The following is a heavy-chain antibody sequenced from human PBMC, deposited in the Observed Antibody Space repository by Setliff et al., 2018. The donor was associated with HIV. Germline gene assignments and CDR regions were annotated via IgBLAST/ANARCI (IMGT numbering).Heavy chain of an antibody. J-gene: IGHJ6*03. V-gene: IGHV1-18*01. CDR2: ISAYNGNT. CDR1: GYTFTSYG. Sequence: ASVKVSCKASGYTFTSYGISWVRQAPGQGLEWMGWISAYNGNTNYAQKFQGRVTLTTDTSTSTAYMEVKSLRSDDTAVYYCARFEGRDKRGYSYGAYYYYMDAWG. CDR3: ARFEGRDKRGYSYGAYYYYMDA. D-gene: IGHD5-18*01.